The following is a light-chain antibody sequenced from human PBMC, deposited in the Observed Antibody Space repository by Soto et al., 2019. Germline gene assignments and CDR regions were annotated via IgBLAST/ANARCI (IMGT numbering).Light chain of an antibody. J-gene: IGKJ5*01. Sequence: EIVLTQSPVTLPLSRGERATLSCRASQTFSTSYLAWYQQKPGQAPRLLIYGSSSRATGIPDRFSGHGSGTDFTLTISRLEPEDFAVYYCQQYGGSPITFGQGTRLEI. CDR3: QQYGGSPIT. CDR1: QTFSTSY. V-gene: IGKV3-20*01. CDR2: GSS.